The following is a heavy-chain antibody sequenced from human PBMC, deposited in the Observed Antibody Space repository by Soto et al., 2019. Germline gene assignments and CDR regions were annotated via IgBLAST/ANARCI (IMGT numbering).Heavy chain of an antibody. CDR3: ARGRDSSGYYDY. D-gene: IGHD3-22*01. CDR2: IIPIFGTA. Sequence: GASVKVSCKASGGTFSSYAISWVRQAPGQGLECMGGIIPIFGTANYAQKFQGRVTITADESTSTAYMELSSLRSEDTAVYYCARGRDSSGYYDYWGQGTLVTVSS. V-gene: IGHV1-69*13. CDR1: GGTFSSYA. J-gene: IGHJ4*02.